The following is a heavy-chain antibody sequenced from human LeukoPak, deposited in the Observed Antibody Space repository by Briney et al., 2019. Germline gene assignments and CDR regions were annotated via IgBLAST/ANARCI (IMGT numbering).Heavy chain of an antibody. J-gene: IGHJ5*02. CDR2: ISSSCSTI. CDR1: GFTFSSYS. CDR3: ERGYGDR. V-gene: IGHV3-48*01. D-gene: IGHD4-17*01. Sequence: GGSPRLSCAASGFTFSSYSMNWVRQAPGKGLEWVSYISSSCSTIYYADSVKGRFTISRDNAKNSLYLQMNSLRAEDTAVYYCERGYGDRWGQGTLVTVSS.